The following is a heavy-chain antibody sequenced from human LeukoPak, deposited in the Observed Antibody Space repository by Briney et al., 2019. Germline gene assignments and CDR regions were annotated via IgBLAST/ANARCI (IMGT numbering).Heavy chain of an antibody. CDR3: ASVLGATYFDY. V-gene: IGHV1-18*01. CDR1: GYTFSSYG. J-gene: IGHJ4*02. D-gene: IGHD1-26*01. Sequence: SAKVSCKASGYTFSSYGISWVRQAPGQGLEWMGWISAYNGNTNYAQNLQGRVTMTTDTSTSTAYMELRSLISDDTAVYYCASVLGATYFDYWGQGTLVTVSS. CDR2: ISAYNGNT.